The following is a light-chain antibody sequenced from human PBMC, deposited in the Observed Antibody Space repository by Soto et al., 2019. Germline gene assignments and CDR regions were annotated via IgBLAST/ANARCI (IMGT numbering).Light chain of an antibody. CDR3: QQYGSSPPYT. CDR2: GAF. J-gene: IGKJ2*01. V-gene: IGKV3-20*01. Sequence: EIVLTQSPGTLSLSPGERATLSCRASHSVSSSYLAWYQQKPGQAPRLLNYGAFSRATGSPDRFSGSGSGTDFTLTISRLEPEDIAVYYCQQYGSSPPYTFGQGTKLEIK. CDR1: HSVSSSY.